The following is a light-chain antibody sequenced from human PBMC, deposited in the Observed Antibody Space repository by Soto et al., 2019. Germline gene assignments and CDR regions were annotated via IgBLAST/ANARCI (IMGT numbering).Light chain of an antibody. Sequence: QSALTQPRSVSGSPGQPVTISCTGTSSDVGGYNYVSWYQQHPGKAPELMIYDVSKRPSGVPDRFSGSKSGNTASLTISGLQAEDEADYYCCSYAGSYTYVFGTGTKV. CDR2: DVS. J-gene: IGLJ1*01. CDR1: SSDVGGYNY. CDR3: CSYAGSYTYV. V-gene: IGLV2-11*01.